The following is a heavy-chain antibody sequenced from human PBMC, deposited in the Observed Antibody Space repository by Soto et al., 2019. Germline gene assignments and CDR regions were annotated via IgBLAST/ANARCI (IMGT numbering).Heavy chain of an antibody. CDR3: ASRGGCSGGSCYWGSAFDS. CDR2: IIPILGIA. D-gene: IGHD2-15*01. Sequence: RASVKVSCKASGGTFSSYTISWVRQAPGQGLEWMGRIIPILGIANYAQKFQGRVTITADKSTSTAYMELSSLRSEDTAVYYCASRGGCSGGSCYWGSAFDSWGQGTMVTVSS. CDR1: GGTFSSYT. J-gene: IGHJ3*02. V-gene: IGHV1-69*02.